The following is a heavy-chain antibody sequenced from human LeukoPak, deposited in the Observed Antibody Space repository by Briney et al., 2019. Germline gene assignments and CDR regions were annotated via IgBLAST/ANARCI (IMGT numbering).Heavy chain of an antibody. CDR1: GGSISSYY. J-gene: IGHJ4*02. V-gene: IGHV4-59*01. CDR2: IYYSGST. CDR3: ARVRPGGSQYFDY. Sequence: SETLSLTCTVSGGSISSYYWGWIRQPPGKGLEWIGYIYYSGSTNYNPSLKSRVTISVDTSKNQFSLKLSSVTAADTALYYYARVRPGGSQYFDYWGQGTLVTVSS. D-gene: IGHD1-26*01.